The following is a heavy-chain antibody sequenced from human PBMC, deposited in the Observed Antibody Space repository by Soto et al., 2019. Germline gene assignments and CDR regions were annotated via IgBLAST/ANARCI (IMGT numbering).Heavy chain of an antibody. Sequence: ASVKVSCKASGYTFPDYGIHWVRQAPGQGLEWMGWINTYNGNTYYTQNLQGRVTMTRDTSTSTAYMDLRSLRFDDTALYYCARDRDDSSWSTAENFQHWGQGTLVTVS. CDR2: INTYNGNT. D-gene: IGHD3-22*01. J-gene: IGHJ1*01. CDR1: GYTFPDYG. CDR3: ARDRDDSSWSTAENFQH. V-gene: IGHV1-18*01.